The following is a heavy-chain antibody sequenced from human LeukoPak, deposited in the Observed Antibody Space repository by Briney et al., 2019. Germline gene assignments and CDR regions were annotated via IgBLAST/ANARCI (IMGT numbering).Heavy chain of an antibody. V-gene: IGHV3-53*01. CDR3: ARGYYDSSAYYPTYFDY. J-gene: IGHJ4*02. D-gene: IGHD3-22*01. Sequence: PGGSLRLSCAASGFTVSSNYMSWVRQAPGKGLEWVSVICSGGSTYYADSVKGRFTISRDNSKSTLYLQMNSLRAEDTAVYYCARGYYDSSAYYPTYFDYWGQGTLVTVSS. CDR2: ICSGGST. CDR1: GFTVSSNY.